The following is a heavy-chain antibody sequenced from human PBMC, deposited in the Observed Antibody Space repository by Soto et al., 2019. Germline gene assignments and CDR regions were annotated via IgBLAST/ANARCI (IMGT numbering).Heavy chain of an antibody. CDR1: GFTFSSYG. CDR3: ARDHYYDSSGYYHSLIDY. J-gene: IGHJ4*02. CDR2: IWYDGSNK. Sequence: GGSLRLSCAASGFTFSSYGMHWVRQAPGKGLEWVAVIWYDGSNKYYADSVKGRFTISRDNSKNTLYLQMNSLRAEDTAVYYCARDHYYDSSGYYHSLIDYWGQGTLVTVSS. V-gene: IGHV3-33*01. D-gene: IGHD3-22*01.